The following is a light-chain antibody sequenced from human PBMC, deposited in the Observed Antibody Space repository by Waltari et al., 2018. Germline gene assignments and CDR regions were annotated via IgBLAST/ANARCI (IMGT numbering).Light chain of an antibody. J-gene: IGKJ1*01. V-gene: IGKV1-8*01. CDR1: QGISSY. CDR3: QQYYSYPRT. Sequence: AIRMTQSPSSLSASTGDRVTITCRASQGISSYLAWYQQKPGKAPKLLIYAASTLPNGVPSRFGGSGSGTDFTLTISCLQSEDFATYYCQQYYSYPRTFGQGTKVEIK. CDR2: AAS.